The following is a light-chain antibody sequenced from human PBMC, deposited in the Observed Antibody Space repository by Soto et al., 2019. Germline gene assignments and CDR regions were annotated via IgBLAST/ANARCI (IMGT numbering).Light chain of an antibody. CDR1: QSVSSSY. CDR2: GAT. CDR3: QQYGSSSIP. J-gene: IGKJ5*01. V-gene: IGKV3-20*01. Sequence: EIVLTQSPGTLSLSPGERATLSCRASQSVSSSYLAWYQQKPGQAPRLLIYGATSRATGIPDRFSGSGSGADFTLTLRRLEPEDLAVSYCQQYGSSSIPFGQGTRLEIK.